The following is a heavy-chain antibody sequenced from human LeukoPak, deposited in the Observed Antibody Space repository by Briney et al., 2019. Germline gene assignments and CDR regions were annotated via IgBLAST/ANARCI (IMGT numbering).Heavy chain of an antibody. Sequence: GGSLRLSCAASGFTFSNYAMSWVRQAPGKGLEWVSAISGSGGSTYYADSVKGRFTISRDNSKNTLYLQMSSLRAEDTAVYYCAKLWGAAAGHFDYWGQGTLVTVSS. CDR3: AKLWGAAAGHFDY. CDR2: ISGSGGST. V-gene: IGHV3-23*01. D-gene: IGHD6-13*01. CDR1: GFTFSNYA. J-gene: IGHJ4*02.